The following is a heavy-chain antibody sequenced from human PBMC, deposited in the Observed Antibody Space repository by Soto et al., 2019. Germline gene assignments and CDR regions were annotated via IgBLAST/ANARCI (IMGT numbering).Heavy chain of an antibody. CDR2: IIPIFGTA. D-gene: IGHD5-12*01. Sequence: QVQLVQSGAEVKKPGSSVKVSCKASGGTFSSYAISWVRQAPGQGLEWMGGIIPIFGTANYAQKFQGRVTITADESTSTAYMELSSLRSEDTAVYYCARGYWRGYSGYDSSYYFDNWGQGTLVTVSS. CDR3: ARGYWRGYSGYDSSYYFDN. J-gene: IGHJ4*02. V-gene: IGHV1-69*01. CDR1: GGTFSSYA.